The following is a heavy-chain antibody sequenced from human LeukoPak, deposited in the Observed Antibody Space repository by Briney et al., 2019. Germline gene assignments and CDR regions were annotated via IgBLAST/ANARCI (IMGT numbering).Heavy chain of an antibody. Sequence: SETLSLTCTVSGGSISSRSYYWAWIRQPPGKGLEWIGSISYSGRTYYNPSLKSRVTISVDTSKNQFFLKLNSVTAADTAVYYCARGVYNWNIDVFDFWGQGTMVTVSS. V-gene: IGHV4-39*07. CDR2: ISYSGRT. CDR3: ARGVYNWNIDVFDF. J-gene: IGHJ3*01. CDR1: GGSISSRSYY. D-gene: IGHD1/OR15-1a*01.